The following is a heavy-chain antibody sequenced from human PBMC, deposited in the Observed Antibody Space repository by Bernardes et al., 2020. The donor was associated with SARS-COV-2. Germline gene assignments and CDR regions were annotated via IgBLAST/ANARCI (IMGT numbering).Heavy chain of an antibody. V-gene: IGHV3-74*01. CDR2: INSDGSTP. CDR1: GFTFSDYW. D-gene: IGHD3-22*01. CDR3: TRGPLSGYGSFGV. Sequence: GGSLSLSCAASGFTFSDYWMHWVRQVPGPGLVWVSRINSDGSTPNYADSVKGRFTISRDNAKNTLYLQMSSLSAEDTAVYYCTRGPLSGYGSFGVWGQGTLVTVSS. J-gene: IGHJ4*02.